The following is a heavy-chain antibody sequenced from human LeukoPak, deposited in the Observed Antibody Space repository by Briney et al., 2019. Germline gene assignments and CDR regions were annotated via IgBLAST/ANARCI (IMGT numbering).Heavy chain of an antibody. CDR3: ASKLGSHCSGDRCHYHYYYMDV. J-gene: IGHJ6*03. CDR2: ISGSGGNT. V-gene: IGHV3-23*01. CDR1: GFTFSSYA. D-gene: IGHD2-15*01. Sequence: GGSLRLSCAASGFTFSSYALSWVRQAPGKGLEWVSAISGSGGNTFYADSVKGRFSISRDNSKNMLYLQMNSLRVEDTAVYYCASKLGSHCSGDRCHYHYYYMDVWGKGTTVTVSS.